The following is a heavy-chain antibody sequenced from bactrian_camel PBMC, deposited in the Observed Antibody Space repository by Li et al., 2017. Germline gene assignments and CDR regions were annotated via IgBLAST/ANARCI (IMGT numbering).Heavy chain of an antibody. J-gene: IGHJ4*01. CDR3: AAGWEPTRTAWHYKDDYTN. Sequence: HVQLVESGGGSVQAGGSLRLSCTASGVTSDISHMAWFRQAPGDECELVSTLSTDDGSEYYADSVKGRFTISRDNDTVYLQMNDLKPEDSGMYYCAAGWEPTRTAWHYKDDYTNWGQGTQVTVS. CDR2: LSTDDGSE. V-gene: IGHV3S63*01. D-gene: IGHD1*01. CDR1: GVTSDISH.